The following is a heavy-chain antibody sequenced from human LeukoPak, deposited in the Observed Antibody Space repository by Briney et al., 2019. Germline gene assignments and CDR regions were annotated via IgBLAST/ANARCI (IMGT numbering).Heavy chain of an antibody. Sequence: SETLSLTCAVYGGSFSGYYWSWIRQPPGKGLEWIGEINHSGSTNYNPSLKSRVTISVDTSKNQFSLKLSSVTAADTAVYYCARGRTSSWLHWNWFDPWGQGSLVTVST. D-gene: IGHD6-13*01. CDR1: GGSFSGYY. CDR2: INHSGST. CDR3: ARGRTSSWLHWNWFDP. V-gene: IGHV4-34*01. J-gene: IGHJ5*02.